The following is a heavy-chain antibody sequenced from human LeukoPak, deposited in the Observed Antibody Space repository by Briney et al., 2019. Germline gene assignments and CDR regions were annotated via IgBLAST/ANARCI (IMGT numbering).Heavy chain of an antibody. J-gene: IGHJ6*04. D-gene: IGHD6-13*01. CDR1: GGSISSYY. Sequence: PSETLSLTCTVSGGSISSYYWSWIRQPPGKGLEWIGYIYYSGRTNYNPSLKSRVTISVDTSKNQFSLKLSSVTAADTAVYYCAREAAYYGMDVWGKGTTVTVSS. CDR3: AREAAYYGMDV. V-gene: IGHV4-59*01. CDR2: IYYSGRT.